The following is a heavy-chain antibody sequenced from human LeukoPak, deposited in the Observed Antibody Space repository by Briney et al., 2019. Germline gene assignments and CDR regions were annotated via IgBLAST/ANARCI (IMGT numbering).Heavy chain of an antibody. CDR2: ISPYNGNT. Sequence: ASVKVSCKAPGYTFTSYGISWVRQAPGQGLEWMGWISPYNGNTNYAQNFQGRVTMTTDTSTSTAYMDLRSLGSADTAVYYCAFSNSYGYFDYWGQGTLITVSS. V-gene: IGHV1-18*01. D-gene: IGHD6-13*01. CDR1: GYTFTSYG. J-gene: IGHJ4*02. CDR3: AFSNSYGYFDY.